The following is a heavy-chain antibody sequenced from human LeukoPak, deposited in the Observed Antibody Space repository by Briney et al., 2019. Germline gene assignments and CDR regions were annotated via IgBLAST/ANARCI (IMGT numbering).Heavy chain of an antibody. CDR3: ARGSPGYYDSSGYLDY. CDR1: GFTFSSYA. Sequence: GGSLRLSCAASGFTFSSYAMSWVRQAPGKGLEWVSAISGSGGSTYYADSVKGRFTISRDNAKNSLYLQMNSLRAEDTAVYYCARGSPGYYDSSGYLDYWGQGTLVTVSS. V-gene: IGHV3-23*01. CDR2: ISGSGGST. D-gene: IGHD3-22*01. J-gene: IGHJ4*02.